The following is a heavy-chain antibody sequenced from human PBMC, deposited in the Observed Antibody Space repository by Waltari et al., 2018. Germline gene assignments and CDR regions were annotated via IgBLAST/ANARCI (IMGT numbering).Heavy chain of an antibody. J-gene: IGHJ4*02. CDR2: IYYSGST. V-gene: IGHV4-39*01. Sequence: QLQLQESGPGLVKPSETLSLTCTVSGGSISSSSSYWGWIRQPPGKGLEWIGSIYYSGSTYYNPSLKSRVTISVDTPKNQFSLKLSSVTAADTAVYYCARHGSWIQLWSPFDYWGQGTLVTVSS. D-gene: IGHD5-18*01. CDR3: ARHGSWIQLWSPFDY. CDR1: GGSISSSSSY.